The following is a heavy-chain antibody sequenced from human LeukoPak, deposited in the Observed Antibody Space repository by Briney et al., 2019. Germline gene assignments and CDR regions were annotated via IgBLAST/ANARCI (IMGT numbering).Heavy chain of an antibody. CDR2: IWCDGSNK. D-gene: IGHD6-13*01. J-gene: IGHJ4*02. Sequence: GRSLRLSCAASGFIFSSYGMHWVRRAPGKGLEWVAVIWCDGSNKYYADSVKGRFTISRDNSKNTLYLQMNSLRGEDTAVYYCARGSYTSSWYGVFDYWGQGTLVTVSS. CDR1: GFIFSSYG. CDR3: ARGSYTSSWYGVFDY. V-gene: IGHV3-33*01.